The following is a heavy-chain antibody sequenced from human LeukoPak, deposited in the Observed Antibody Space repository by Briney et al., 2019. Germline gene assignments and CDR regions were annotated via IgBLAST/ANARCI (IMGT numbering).Heavy chain of an antibody. CDR1: GFTFSSYS. CDR3: AKARGSWYLILDY. Sequence: GGSLRLSCAASGFTFSSYSMNWVRQAPGKGLEWVSFISSSSSTIYYADSVKGRSTISRDNAKNSLYLQMNSLRAEDTAVYYCAKARGSWYLILDYWGQGTLVTVSS. J-gene: IGHJ4*02. CDR2: ISSSSSTI. V-gene: IGHV3-48*04. D-gene: IGHD6-13*01.